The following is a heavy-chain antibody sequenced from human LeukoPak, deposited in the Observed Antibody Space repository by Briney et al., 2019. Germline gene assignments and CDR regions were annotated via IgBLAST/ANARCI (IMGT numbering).Heavy chain of an antibody. V-gene: IGHV3-30*18. D-gene: IGHD5-24*01. CDR2: ISYDGSNK. J-gene: IGHJ4*02. CDR1: GFTFSSYG. CDR3: AKEGTATFDY. Sequence: GGSLRLSCAASGFTFSSYGMHWVRQAPGKGLEWVVVISYDGSNKYYADSVKGRFTISRDNSKNTLYLQMNSLRAEDTAVYYCAKEGTATFDYWGQGTLVTVSS.